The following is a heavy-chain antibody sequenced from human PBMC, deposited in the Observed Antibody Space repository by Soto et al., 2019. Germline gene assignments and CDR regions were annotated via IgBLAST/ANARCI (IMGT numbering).Heavy chain of an antibody. Sequence: ASVKVSCKASGYTFTSYGISWVRQAPGQGLEWMGWISAYNGNTKYAQRLQGRVTMTTDTSTSTAYMELSSLRSEDTAVYYCARGYITMVRGVIIWFDPWGQGTLVTVSS. J-gene: IGHJ5*02. V-gene: IGHV1-18*01. CDR2: ISAYNGNT. CDR1: GYTFTSYG. CDR3: ARGYITMVRGVIIWFDP. D-gene: IGHD3-10*01.